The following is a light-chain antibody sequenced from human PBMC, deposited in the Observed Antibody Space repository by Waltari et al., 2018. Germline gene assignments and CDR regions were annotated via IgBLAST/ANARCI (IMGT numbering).Light chain of an antibody. CDR3: QQRSSWTPHT. J-gene: IGKJ2*01. CDR2: DAS. Sequence: TLAPATLSLSPGETATLSCRASQSVGTYLAWYQQKPGQAPRLLIYDASNRATGIPDRFRGSGSGTDFTLTISSLEPEDFALYYCQQRSSWTPHTFGQGGRLEIK. V-gene: IGKV3-11*01. CDR1: QSVGTY.